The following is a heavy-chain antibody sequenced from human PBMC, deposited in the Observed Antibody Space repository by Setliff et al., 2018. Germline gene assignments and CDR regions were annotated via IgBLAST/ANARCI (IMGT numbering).Heavy chain of an antibody. V-gene: IGHV4-39*07. J-gene: IGHJ5*02. D-gene: IGHD6-19*01. CDR1: GGSISSRSYY. CDR2: IYYSGST. CDR3: ARNRLLIAVDQGFDP. Sequence: SETLSLTCTVSGGSISSRSYYWGWIRQPPGKGLEWIGSIYYSGSTYYKPYLKSRVTISVDTSKNQFSLKLSSVTAADTAVYYCARNRLLIAVDQGFDPWGQGTLVTSPQ.